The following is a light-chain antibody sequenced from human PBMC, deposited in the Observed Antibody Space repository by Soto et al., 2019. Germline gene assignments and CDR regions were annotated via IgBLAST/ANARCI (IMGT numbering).Light chain of an antibody. J-gene: IGLJ2*01. CDR3: QTLGTGIVV. CDR1: SGHSSYA. CDR2: LNSDGSH. Sequence: QLVLTQSPSASASLGASVKLTCTLSSGHSSYAIAWHQQQPEKGPRYLIKLNSDGSHSKGDGIPDRFSGSSSGAERYLTISSLQSEDEADYHCQTLGTGIVVFGGGTKLTVL. V-gene: IGLV4-69*01.